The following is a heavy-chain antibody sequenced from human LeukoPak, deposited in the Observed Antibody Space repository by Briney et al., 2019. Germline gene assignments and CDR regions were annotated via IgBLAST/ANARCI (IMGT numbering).Heavy chain of an antibody. J-gene: IGHJ3*02. CDR1: GVSIGNYY. D-gene: IGHD6-19*01. CDR3: ARAGYSSGSAGAFDI. Sequence: PSETLSLTCTVSGVSIGNYYWSWIRQPPGKGLEWLGYIYYSGSTNYNPSLKSRVTISVDTSKNQFSLKLYSVTAADTAVYYCARAGYSSGSAGAFDIWGQGTVVTVSS. V-gene: IGHV4-59*01. CDR2: IYYSGST.